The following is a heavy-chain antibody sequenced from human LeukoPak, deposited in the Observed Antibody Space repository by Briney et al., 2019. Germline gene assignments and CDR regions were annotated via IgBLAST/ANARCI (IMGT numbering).Heavy chain of an antibody. V-gene: IGHV4-59*08. J-gene: IGHJ4*02. Sequence: SETLSLTCTVSGGSISSYYWSWIRQPPGKGLEWIGYIYYSGSTYYNPSLKSRVTISVDTSKNQFSLKLSSVTAADTAVYYCARGKKLEWLKKELDYWGQGTLVTVSS. CDR2: IYYSGST. CDR3: ARGKKLEWLKKELDY. CDR1: GGSISSYY. D-gene: IGHD3-3*01.